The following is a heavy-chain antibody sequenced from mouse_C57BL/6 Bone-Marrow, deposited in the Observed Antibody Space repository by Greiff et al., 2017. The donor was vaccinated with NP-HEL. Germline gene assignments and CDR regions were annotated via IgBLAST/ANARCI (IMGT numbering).Heavy chain of an antibody. V-gene: IGHV1-62-2*01. D-gene: IGHD4-1*01. CDR3: ARHEEGLGFDY. Sequence: QVHVKQSGAELVKPGASVKLSCKASGYTFTEYTIHWVKQRSGQGLEWIGWVYPGSGSIKYNEKFKDKATLTANKSSSTVYMELSRLTSEDSAVYFCARHEEGLGFDYWGQGTTLTVSS. J-gene: IGHJ2*01. CDR1: GYTFTEYT. CDR2: VYPGSGSI.